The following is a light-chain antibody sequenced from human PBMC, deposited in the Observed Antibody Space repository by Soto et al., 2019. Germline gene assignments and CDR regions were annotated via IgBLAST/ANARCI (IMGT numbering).Light chain of an antibody. Sequence: QSVLTQPASVSGSPGQSITISCTGTSSDVGGYTYVSWYQHHPGKAPKLMIYEVSNRPSGVSFRVSGSKSGNTASLTISGLQAEDEADYYCSSYTGSNPLGMFGGGTKLTVL. CDR3: SSYTGSNPLGM. CDR2: EVS. CDR1: SSDVGGYTY. J-gene: IGLJ3*02. V-gene: IGLV2-14*01.